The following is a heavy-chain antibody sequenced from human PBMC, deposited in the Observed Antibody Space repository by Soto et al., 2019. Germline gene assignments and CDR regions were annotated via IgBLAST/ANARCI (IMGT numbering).Heavy chain of an antibody. D-gene: IGHD2-15*01. Sequence: EVQMVESGGGLVQPGGSLRLSCAASASTFNGYWMHWVRQAPGKGLVWVALINSEGTRTMHGDSVKGRFTISRDNAKSTFYLQMNSLTAEDTAVYYCARVKGGSGGKGDPLDYWGQGTLVTVSS. V-gene: IGHV3-74*03. CDR1: ASTFNGYW. J-gene: IGHJ4*02. CDR3: ARVKGGSGGKGDPLDY. CDR2: INSEGTRT.